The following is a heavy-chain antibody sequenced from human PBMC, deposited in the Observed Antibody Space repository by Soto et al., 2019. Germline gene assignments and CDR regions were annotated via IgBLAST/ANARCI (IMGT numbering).Heavy chain of an antibody. CDR1: GVSISSGNW. D-gene: IGHD3-10*01. CDR3: ARLVYDTRLNYMYFDF. J-gene: IGHJ4*02. CDR2: IFHDGTA. V-gene: IGHV4-4*01. Sequence: LSLTCAVSGVSISSGNWCTWVRQSPQRGLEYIGEIFHDGTANYYPSFERRVAISVDTSKNQFSLKLTSVTAADTAIYFCARLVYDTRLNYMYFDFWGQGTLVTVSS.